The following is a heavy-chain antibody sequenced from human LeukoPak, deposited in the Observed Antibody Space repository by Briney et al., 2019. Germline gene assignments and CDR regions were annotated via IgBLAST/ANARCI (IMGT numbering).Heavy chain of an antibody. J-gene: IGHJ4*02. CDR2: ISSSSIYT. D-gene: IGHD5-18*01. V-gene: IGHV3-21*05. CDR3: ARASHSYGYHFDY. Sequence: KPGGSLRLSCAASGFTFSSYAMSWVRQAPGKGLEWVSYISSSSIYTNYADSVKGRFTISRDNAKNSLYLQMNSLRAEDTAVYYCARASHSYGYHFDYWGQGTLVTVSS. CDR1: GFTFSSYA.